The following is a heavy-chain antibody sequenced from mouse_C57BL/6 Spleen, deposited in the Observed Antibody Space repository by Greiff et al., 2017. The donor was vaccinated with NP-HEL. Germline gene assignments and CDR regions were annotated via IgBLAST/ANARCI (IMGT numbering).Heavy chain of an antibody. CDR2: ISDGGSYT. D-gene: IGHD1-1*01. J-gene: IGHJ1*03. CDR1: GFTFSSYA. Sequence: EVKLEESGGGLVKPGGSLKLSCAASGFTFSSYAMSWVRQTPEKRLEWVATISDGGSYTYYPDNVKGRFTISRDNAKNNLYLQMSHLKSEDTAMYYCARGGDYYGSSWYFDVWGTGTTVTVSS. V-gene: IGHV5-4*03. CDR3: ARGGDYYGSSWYFDV.